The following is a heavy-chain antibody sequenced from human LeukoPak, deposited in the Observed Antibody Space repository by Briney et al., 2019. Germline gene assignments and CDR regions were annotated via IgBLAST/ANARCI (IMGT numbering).Heavy chain of an antibody. CDR2: IYYSGST. Sequence: SETLSLTCAVYGGSFSGYYWSWIRQPPGKGLEWIGYIYYSGSTNYNPSLKSRVTISVDTSKNQFSLKLSSVTAADTAVYYCARDMGNYYGSGSPYWNFDYWGQGTLVTVSS. V-gene: IGHV4-59*01. CDR1: GGSFSGYY. D-gene: IGHD3-10*01. J-gene: IGHJ4*02. CDR3: ARDMGNYYGSGSPYWNFDY.